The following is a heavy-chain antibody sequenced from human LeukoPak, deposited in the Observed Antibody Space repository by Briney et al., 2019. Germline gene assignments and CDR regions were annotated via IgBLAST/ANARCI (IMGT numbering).Heavy chain of an antibody. CDR1: GGSISNYY. Sequence: SETPSLTCTVSGGSISNYYWSWLRQPPGKGLEWIGHIYSTGSTTYSPSLKSRVIMSADTSKNQFSLKVTSVTAADTAVYYCARHRPEGSYPLDSWGQGALVTVSS. CDR3: ARHRPEGSYPLDS. J-gene: IGHJ4*02. V-gene: IGHV4-59*08. CDR2: IYSTGST.